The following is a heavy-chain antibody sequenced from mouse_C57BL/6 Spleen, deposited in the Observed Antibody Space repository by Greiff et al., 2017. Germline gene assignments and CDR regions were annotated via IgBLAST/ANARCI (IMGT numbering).Heavy chain of an antibody. Sequence: EVKLMESGGGLVKPGGSLKLSCAASGFTFSDYGMHWVRQAPEKGLEWVAYISSGSSTIYYADTVKGRFTISRDNAKNTLFLQMTSLRSEDTAMYYCARPDYGSFYWYFDVWGTGTTVTVSS. CDR3: ARPDYGSFYWYFDV. CDR1: GFTFSDYG. CDR2: ISSGSSTI. D-gene: IGHD1-1*01. V-gene: IGHV5-17*01. J-gene: IGHJ1*03.